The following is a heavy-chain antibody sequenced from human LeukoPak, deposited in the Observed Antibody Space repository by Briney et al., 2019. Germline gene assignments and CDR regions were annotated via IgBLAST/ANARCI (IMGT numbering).Heavy chain of an antibody. D-gene: IGHD4-23*01. Sequence: PGGSLRLSCAASGFTFNDHAMNWVRQAPGKGLEWVSYISSSSSTIYYADSVKGRFTISRDNAKNSLYLQMNSLRDEDTAVYYCARTRTTVDPYFDYWGQGTLVTVSS. CDR2: ISSSSSTI. V-gene: IGHV3-48*02. CDR1: GFTFNDHA. CDR3: ARTRTTVDPYFDY. J-gene: IGHJ4*02.